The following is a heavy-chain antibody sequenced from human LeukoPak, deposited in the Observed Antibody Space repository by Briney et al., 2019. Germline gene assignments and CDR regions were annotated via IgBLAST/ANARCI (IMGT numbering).Heavy chain of an antibody. Sequence: GGSLRLSCAASGFTFSSYSMNWVRQAPGEGLEWVSSISSSSSYIYYADSVKGRFTISRDNAKNSLYLQMNSLRAEDTAVYYCARGGYYDSSGYYPIDYWGQGTLVTVSS. J-gene: IGHJ4*02. CDR3: ARGGYYDSSGYYPIDY. CDR1: GFTFSSYS. V-gene: IGHV3-21*01. CDR2: ISSSSSYI. D-gene: IGHD3-22*01.